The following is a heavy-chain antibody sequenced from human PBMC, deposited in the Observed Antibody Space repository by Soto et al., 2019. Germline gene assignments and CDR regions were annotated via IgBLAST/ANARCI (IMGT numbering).Heavy chain of an antibody. J-gene: IGHJ4*02. D-gene: IGHD3-16*01. CDR1: GGSFRGYF. CDR2: INDSGST. V-gene: IGHV4-34*01. CDR3: QGGDF. Sequence: QLQLQQWGAGLLKPSETLSLTCAVSGGSFRGYFWSWIRQSPDKGLEWIGEINDSGSTYYNPSFKSRLTISVDTSKSQISLRLTSVTAADSAVYYCQGGDFWGQGTLVTVSS.